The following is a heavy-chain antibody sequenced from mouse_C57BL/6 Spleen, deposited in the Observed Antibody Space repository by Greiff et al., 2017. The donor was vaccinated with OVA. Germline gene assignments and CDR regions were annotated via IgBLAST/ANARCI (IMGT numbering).Heavy chain of an antibody. CDR2: IRLKSDNYAT. J-gene: IGHJ1*03. Sequence: EVKLVESGGGLVQPGGSMKLSCVASGFTFSNYWMNWVRQSPEKGLEWVAQIRLKSDNYATHYAESVKGRFTISRDDSKSSVYLQMNNLRAEDTGIYYCTKTGRADWYFDVWGTGTTVTVSS. D-gene: IGHD3-3*01. CDR3: TKTGRADWYFDV. CDR1: GFTFSNYW. V-gene: IGHV6-3*01.